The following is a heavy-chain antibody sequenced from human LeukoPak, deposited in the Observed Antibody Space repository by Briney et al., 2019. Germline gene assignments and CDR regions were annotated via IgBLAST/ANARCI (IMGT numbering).Heavy chain of an antibody. V-gene: IGHV4-39*01. CDR2: ICYSGST. Sequence: SETLSLTCTVSGGSVSSSTSYWGWIRQPPGKGLEWIGSICYSGSTYNNPSLKSRVTISVDTSKNQVSLKLSSVTAADTAVYYCARLHSSRYDYWGQGTLVTVSS. CDR3: ARLHSSRYDY. J-gene: IGHJ4*02. CDR1: GGSVSSSTSY. D-gene: IGHD6-19*01.